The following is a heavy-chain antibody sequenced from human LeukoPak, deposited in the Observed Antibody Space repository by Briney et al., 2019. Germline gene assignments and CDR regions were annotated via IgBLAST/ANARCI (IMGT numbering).Heavy chain of an antibody. D-gene: IGHD6-19*01. CDR2: IYTSGST. CDR3: ARVVSSGWYGYYYMDV. V-gene: IGHV4-4*07. CDR1: GGSISSYY. Sequence: SETLSLTCTVSGGSISSYYWSWIRQPAGEGLEWIGRIYTSGSTNYNPSLKSRVTMSVDTSKNQFSLKLSSVTAADTAVYYCARVVSSGWYGYYYMDVWGKGTTVTISS. J-gene: IGHJ6*03.